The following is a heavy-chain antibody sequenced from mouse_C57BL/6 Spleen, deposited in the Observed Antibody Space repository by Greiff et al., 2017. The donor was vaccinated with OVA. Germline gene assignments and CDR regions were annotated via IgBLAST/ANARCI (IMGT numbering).Heavy chain of an antibody. CDR2: IDPETGGT. CDR1: GYTFTDYE. D-gene: IGHD2-1*01. CDR3: TRLDGNYEGAMDY. Sequence: VQLQQSGAELVRPGASVTLSCKASGYTFTDYEMHWVKQTPVHGLEWIGAIDPETGGTAYNQKFQGKAILTADKSSSTAYMELRSLTSEDSTVYDCTRLDGNYEGAMDYWGQGTSVTVSS. V-gene: IGHV1-15*01. J-gene: IGHJ4*01.